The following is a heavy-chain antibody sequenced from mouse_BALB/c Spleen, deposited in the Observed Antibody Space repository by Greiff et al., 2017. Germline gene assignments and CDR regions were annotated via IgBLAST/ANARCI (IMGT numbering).Heavy chain of an antibody. CDR1: GFTFSSYA. CDR3: ARGDGNYGYFDV. Sequence: EVMLVESGGGLVKPGGSLKLSCAASGFTFSSYAMSWVRQTPEKRLEWVASISSGGSTYYPDSVKGRFTISRDNARNILYLQMSSLRSEDTAMYYCARGDGNYGYFDVWGAGTTVTVSS. J-gene: IGHJ1*01. D-gene: IGHD2-1*01. V-gene: IGHV5-6-5*01. CDR2: ISSGGST.